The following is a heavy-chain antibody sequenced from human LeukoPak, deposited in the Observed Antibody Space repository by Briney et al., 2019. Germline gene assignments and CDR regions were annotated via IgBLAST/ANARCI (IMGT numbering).Heavy chain of an antibody. V-gene: IGHV4-34*01. D-gene: IGHD3-10*01. CDR2: INHSGNT. Sequence: PSETLSLTCAVYGGSFSGYYWSWIRQPPGKGLEWIGEINHSGNTNYNPSLKSRVTISVDTSKNQFSLKLSSVTAADTAVYYCARAHYYGSGSYYRIDCWGQGTLVTVSS. J-gene: IGHJ4*02. CDR3: ARAHYYGSGSYYRIDC. CDR1: GGSFSGYY.